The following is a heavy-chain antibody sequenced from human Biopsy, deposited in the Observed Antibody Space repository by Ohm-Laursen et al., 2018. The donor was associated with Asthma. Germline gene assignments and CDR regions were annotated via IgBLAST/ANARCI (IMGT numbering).Heavy chain of an antibody. D-gene: IGHD2-15*01. CDR3: ARDRGYCSGGTCPSWFDP. V-gene: IGHV1-2*06. CDR2: INPNSGAT. CDR1: GYTFTDYS. J-gene: IGHJ5*02. Sequence: GSSVKVSCKAPGYTFTDYSIHWVRQAPGQGLEWMGRINPNSGATKYAQQFQGRVTVTRDTSISTAFMELSRLRSDDTAVYYCARDRGYCSGGTCPSWFDPWGQGTLVTVSS.